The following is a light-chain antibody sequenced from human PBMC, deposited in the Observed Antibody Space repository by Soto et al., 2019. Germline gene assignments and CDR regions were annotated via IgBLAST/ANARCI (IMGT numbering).Light chain of an antibody. Sequence: DTQMTQSPSLVSASVGDRVTITCRASRDVSTWLAWYQQEPGKAPKMLINKASTLQSGVPSRFSGSGSGTDFTLTISSLEPEDFAVYYCQQRSNWPRTFGQGTKVDI. CDR2: KAS. CDR3: QQRSNWPRT. V-gene: IGKV1-12*01. CDR1: RDVSTW. J-gene: IGKJ1*01.